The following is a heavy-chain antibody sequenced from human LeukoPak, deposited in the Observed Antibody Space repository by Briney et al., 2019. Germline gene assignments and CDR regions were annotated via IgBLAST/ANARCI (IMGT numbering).Heavy chain of an antibody. V-gene: IGHV4-61*02. J-gene: IGHJ5*02. D-gene: IGHD6-13*01. CDR1: GGSISSGSYY. CDR2: IYTSGST. Sequence: SQTLSLTCTVSGGSISSGSYYWRWIRQPAGKGLEWIGRIYTSGSTNYNPSLKSRVTISVDTSKNQFSLKLSSVTAAVTAVYYCARAGYSSSSTGLSWGQGTLVTVSS. CDR3: ARAGYSSSSTGLS.